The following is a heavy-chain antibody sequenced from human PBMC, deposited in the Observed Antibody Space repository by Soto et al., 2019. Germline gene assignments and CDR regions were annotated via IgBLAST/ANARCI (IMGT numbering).Heavy chain of an antibody. CDR1: GFTFSSYA. J-gene: IGHJ4*02. V-gene: IGHV3-30-3*01. CDR3: ARGPSSLTRFDF. Sequence: PGGSLRLSCAASGFTFSSYAMHWVRQAPGKGLEWVAVISYDGSNKYYADSVKCRFTVSRDNSKNTLYLQMNSPRAEDTAVYYCARGPSSLTRFDFWGQGTLVTVSS. D-gene: IGHD2-2*01. CDR2: ISYDGSNK.